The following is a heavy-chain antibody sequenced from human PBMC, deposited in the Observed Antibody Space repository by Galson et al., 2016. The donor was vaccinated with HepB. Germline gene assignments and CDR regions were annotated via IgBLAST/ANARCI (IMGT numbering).Heavy chain of an antibody. V-gene: IGHV3-74*01. CDR3: ARRDAAPDV. D-gene: IGHD6-25*01. CDR1: GFTFRTYW. Sequence: SLRLSCAASGFTFRTYWMHWVRQVPGEGLVWVARINSDGGSRSYADSVKGRFTISRDNAKNTLYLQMNYLRAEDTAVYCCARRDAAPDVWGQGTTVTVSS. J-gene: IGHJ6*02. CDR2: INSDGGSR.